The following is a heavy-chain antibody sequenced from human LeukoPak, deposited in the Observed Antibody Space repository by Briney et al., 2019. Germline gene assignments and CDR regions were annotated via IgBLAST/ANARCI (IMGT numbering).Heavy chain of an antibody. CDR3: ATSYYYDSSGYSYDAFDI. J-gene: IGHJ3*02. D-gene: IGHD3-22*01. Sequence: PSETLSLTCAVSGGSLISTTYYWGWIRQPPGKGLEWIGSIYYSGSTYYNPSLKSRVTISVDTSKNQFSLKLSSVTAADTAVYYCATSYYYDSSGYSYDAFDIWGQGTMVTVSS. CDR1: GGSLISTTYY. CDR2: IYYSGST. V-gene: IGHV4-39*01.